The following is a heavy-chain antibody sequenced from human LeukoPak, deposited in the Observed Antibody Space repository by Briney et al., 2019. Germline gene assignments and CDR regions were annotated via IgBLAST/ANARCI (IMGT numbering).Heavy chain of an antibody. CDR1: GGSFSGYY. Sequence: SETLSLTCAVYGGSFSGYYWNWIRQSPGKGLEWIGEINHSESTNYNPSLKSRVTISVDTSKNQFSLKLSSVTAADTAVYYCARGSPGNCSGGSCYLYYFDYWGQGTLVTVSS. D-gene: IGHD2-15*01. CDR2: INHSEST. J-gene: IGHJ4*02. V-gene: IGHV4-34*01. CDR3: ARGSPGNCSGGSCYLYYFDY.